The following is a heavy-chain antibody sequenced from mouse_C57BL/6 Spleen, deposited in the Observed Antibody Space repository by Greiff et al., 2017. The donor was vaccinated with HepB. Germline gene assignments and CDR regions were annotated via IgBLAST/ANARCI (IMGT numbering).Heavy chain of an antibody. V-gene: IGHV5-9-1*02. D-gene: IGHD2-4*01. CDR2: ISSGGDYI. Sequence: EVKLMESGEGLVKPGGSLKLSCAASGFTFSSYAMSWVRQTPEKRLEWVAYISSGGDYIYYADTVKGRFTISRDNARNTLYLQMSSLKSEDTAMYYCTRGGLRPEAYAMDYWGQGTSVTVSS. J-gene: IGHJ4*01. CDR3: TRGGLRPEAYAMDY. CDR1: GFTFSSYA.